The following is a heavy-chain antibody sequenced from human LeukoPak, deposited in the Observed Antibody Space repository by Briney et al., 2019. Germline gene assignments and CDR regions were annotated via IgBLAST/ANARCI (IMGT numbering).Heavy chain of an antibody. CDR3: VRHSIAGYYYYLDV. Sequence: PSETLSLTCAVSGYSISSGHYWGWIRQPPGKGLEWSGSGYHTGATYYNPSLESRVIISLDMSKNQISLKVTSVTVADTAVYHCVRHSIAGYYYYLDVWGKGTTVTISS. CDR2: GYHTGAT. CDR1: GYSISSGHY. J-gene: IGHJ6*03. V-gene: IGHV4-38-2*01. D-gene: IGHD2/OR15-2a*01.